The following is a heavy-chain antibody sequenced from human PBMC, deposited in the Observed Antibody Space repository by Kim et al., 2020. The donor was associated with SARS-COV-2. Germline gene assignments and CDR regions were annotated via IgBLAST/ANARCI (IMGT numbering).Heavy chain of an antibody. D-gene: IGHD3-3*01. V-gene: IGHV3-30*02. CDR3: ANSLSRGYYTRYYYYGMDV. Sequence: KGRFTISRDNSKNTLYLQMNSLRAEDTAVYYCANSLSRGYYTRYYYYGMDVWGQGTTVTVSS. J-gene: IGHJ6*02.